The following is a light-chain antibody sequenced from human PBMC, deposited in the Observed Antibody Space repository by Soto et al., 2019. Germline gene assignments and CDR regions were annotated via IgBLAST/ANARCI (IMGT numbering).Light chain of an antibody. J-gene: IGKJ5*01. V-gene: IGKV3-15*01. Sequence: DIVMVQSPDSLAVSLGERATLSCRASQSVRNNLAWYQQKPGQAPSLLIYGASTRATGIPARFSGSGSGTEFTLTISSLQSEDFAVYFCHQYNNWPRTFGQGTRLE. CDR1: QSVRNN. CDR3: HQYNNWPRT. CDR2: GAS.